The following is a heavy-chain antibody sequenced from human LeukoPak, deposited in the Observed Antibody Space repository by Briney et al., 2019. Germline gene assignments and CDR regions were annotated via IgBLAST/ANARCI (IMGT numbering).Heavy chain of an antibody. J-gene: IGHJ4*02. D-gene: IGHD6-13*01. Sequence: SETLSLTCTVSGGSISSYYWSWIRQPAGKGLEWIGHIYNSGSTNYSPSLKGRVTMSVATSKSQFSLHLSSVTAADTAVYYCARSAFLVTAPGLYYFDYWGQGTLVAVSS. V-gene: IGHV4-4*07. CDR3: ARSAFLVTAPGLYYFDY. CDR1: GGSISSYY. CDR2: IYNSGST.